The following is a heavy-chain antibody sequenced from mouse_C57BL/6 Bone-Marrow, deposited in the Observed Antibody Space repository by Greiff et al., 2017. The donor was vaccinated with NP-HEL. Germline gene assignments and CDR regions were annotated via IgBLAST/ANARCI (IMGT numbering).Heavy chain of an antibody. D-gene: IGHD1-1*01. V-gene: IGHV1-81*01. CDR3: AREFGLYYGSSYDAMDY. J-gene: IGHJ4*01. CDR1: GYTFTSYG. CDR2: IYPRSGNT. Sequence: QVHVKQSGAELARPGASVKLSCKASGYTFTSYGISWVKQRTGPGLEWIGEIYPRSGNTYYNEKFTGKATLTADKSSSTAYMELRSLTSEDSAVYFCAREFGLYYGSSYDAMDYWGQGTSDTVSS.